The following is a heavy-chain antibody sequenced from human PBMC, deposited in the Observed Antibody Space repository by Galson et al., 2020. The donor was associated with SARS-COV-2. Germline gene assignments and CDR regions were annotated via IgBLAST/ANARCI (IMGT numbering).Heavy chain of an antibody. CDR2: INPNSGGT. CDR1: GYTFTGYY. D-gene: IGHD3-3*01. J-gene: IGHJ3*02. V-gene: IGHV1-2*02. CDR3: ARSRITIFGVAAGDAFDI. Sequence: ASVKVSCKASGYTFTGYYMHWVRQAPGQGLEWMGWINPNSGGTNYAQKFQGRVTMTRDTSISTAYMELSRLRSDDTAVYYCARSRITIFGVAAGDAFDIWGQGTMVTVSS.